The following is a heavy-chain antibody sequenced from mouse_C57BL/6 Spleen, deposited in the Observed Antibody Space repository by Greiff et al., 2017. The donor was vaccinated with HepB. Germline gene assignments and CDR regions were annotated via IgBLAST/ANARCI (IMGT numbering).Heavy chain of an antibody. CDR1: GYSITSGYY. CDR3: ARAIYYYGSSYADY. V-gene: IGHV3-6*01. Sequence: EVKLLESGPGLVKPSQSLSLTCSVPGYSITSGYYWNWIRQFPGNKLEWMGYISYDGSNNYNPSLKNRISITRDTSKNQFFLKLNSVTTEDTATYYCARAIYYYGSSYADYWGQGTTLTVSS. CDR2: ISYDGSN. D-gene: IGHD1-1*01. J-gene: IGHJ2*01.